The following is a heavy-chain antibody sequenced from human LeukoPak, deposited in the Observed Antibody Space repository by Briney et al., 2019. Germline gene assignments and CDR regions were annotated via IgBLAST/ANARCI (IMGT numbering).Heavy chain of an antibody. J-gene: IGHJ4*02. CDR3: AKSDIAVASGFFDY. V-gene: IGHV1-69*06. Sequence: GASVKVSCQASGGTFSSYAISWVRQAPGQGLEWMGRIIPIFGTANYAQKFQGRVTITADKSTSTAYMELSRLRSEDTDVYYCAKSDIAVASGFFDYWGQGTLVTVSS. CDR1: GGTFSSYA. D-gene: IGHD6-19*01. CDR2: IIPIFGTA.